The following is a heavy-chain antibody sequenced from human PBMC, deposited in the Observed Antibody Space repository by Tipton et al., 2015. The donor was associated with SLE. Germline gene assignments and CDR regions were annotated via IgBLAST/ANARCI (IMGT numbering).Heavy chain of an antibody. CDR1: GYSFSRSYY. D-gene: IGHD6-13*01. CDR3: ARGYSRSLEPFDY. J-gene: IGHJ4*02. CDR2: IYISGST. Sequence: TLSLTCAVSGYSFSRSYYWGLIRQPPGQVLEWIGHIYISGSTYYNPSLKSRVTIFVDTSKNQFSLKRSSVTAADTVVYYCARGYSRSLEPFDYCCQRTLVNVSS. V-gene: IGHV4-38-2*01.